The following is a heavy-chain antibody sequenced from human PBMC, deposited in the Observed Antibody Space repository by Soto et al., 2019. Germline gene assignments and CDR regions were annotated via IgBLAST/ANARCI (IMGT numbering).Heavy chain of an antibody. D-gene: IGHD3-3*01. CDR3: ARRVLRFLEWSHNWFDP. CDR1: GGSISSSSYY. J-gene: IGHJ5*02. Sequence: QLQLQESGPGLVKPSETLSLTCTVSGGSISSSSYYWGWIRQPPGKGLEWIGSIYYSGSTYYNPSLKSRVTISVDTSKNQFSLKLSSLTAADTAVYYCARRVLRFLEWSHNWFDPWGQGTLVTVSS. V-gene: IGHV4-39*01. CDR2: IYYSGST.